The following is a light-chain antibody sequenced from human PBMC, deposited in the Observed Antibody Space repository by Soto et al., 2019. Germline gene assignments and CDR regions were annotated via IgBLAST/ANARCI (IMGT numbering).Light chain of an antibody. CDR2: WAS. J-gene: IGKJ3*01. Sequence: DIVMTQSPDSLTVSLGERATINCKSSQSVFYNSDNRNFLAWYQQKPGQPPKLLFYWASTRESGVPDRFSGGGSGTDFTLTISSLQAEDAAVYYCQQYYGIPFTFGPGTKVDIK. CDR3: QQYYGIPFT. V-gene: IGKV4-1*01. CDR1: QSVFYNSDNRNF.